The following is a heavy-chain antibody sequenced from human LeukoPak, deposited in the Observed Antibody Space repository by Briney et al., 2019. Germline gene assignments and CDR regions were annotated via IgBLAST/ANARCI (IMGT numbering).Heavy chain of an antibody. V-gene: IGHV3-30*01. Sequence: GGSLRLSCAASGFTFSSYAMHWVRQAPGKGLEWVAVISYDGSNKYCADSVKGRFTISRDNSKNTLYLQMNSLRAEDTAVYYCARDQAARGMDVWGKGTTVTVSS. CDR2: ISYDGSNK. J-gene: IGHJ6*03. CDR3: ARDQAARGMDV. CDR1: GFTFSSYA. D-gene: IGHD6-6*01.